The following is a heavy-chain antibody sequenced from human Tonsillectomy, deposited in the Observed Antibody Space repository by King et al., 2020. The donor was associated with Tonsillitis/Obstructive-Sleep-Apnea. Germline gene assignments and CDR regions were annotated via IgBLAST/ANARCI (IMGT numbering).Heavy chain of an antibody. J-gene: IGHJ4*02. Sequence: VQLVESGGGLVQPGRSLRLSCTASGFTFGDYAMSWVRQAPGKGREWVGFIRSKAYGGTTEYAASVKVRFTISRDDFKSIAYMQMNSLKTEDTAVYYCTRDMSAILTGYYKEGYYFDYWGQGTLVTVSS. CDR3: TRDMSAILTGYYKEGYYFDY. D-gene: IGHD3-9*01. CDR2: IRSKAYGGTT. CDR1: GFTFGDYA. V-gene: IGHV3-49*04.